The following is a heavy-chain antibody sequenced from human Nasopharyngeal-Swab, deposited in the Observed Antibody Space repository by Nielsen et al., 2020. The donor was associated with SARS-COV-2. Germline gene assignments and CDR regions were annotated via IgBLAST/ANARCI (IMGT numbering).Heavy chain of an antibody. Sequence: GGSLRLSCAASGFTVSSNYMSWVRQAPGKGLEWVAVISYDGSNKYYADSVKGRFTISRDNSKNTLYLQMNSLRAEDTAVYYCARAPSSSWYSYDYWGQGTLVTVSS. CDR3: ARAPSSSWYSYDY. V-gene: IGHV3-30*03. CDR2: ISYDGSNK. CDR1: GFTVSSNY. D-gene: IGHD6-13*01. J-gene: IGHJ4*02.